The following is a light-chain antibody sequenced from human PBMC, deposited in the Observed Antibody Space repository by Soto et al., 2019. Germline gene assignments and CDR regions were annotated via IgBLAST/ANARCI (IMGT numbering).Light chain of an antibody. V-gene: IGKV3-20*01. J-gene: IGKJ2*01. CDR2: GAS. Sequence: ESVLTQSPGTLSLSPGERATLSCRASQTIIGNYLAWYQQKPGQAPRLLIYGASNRATGVPDRFSGSYSGTDFTLTISRLEPEDFAVYYCQLYGRSPMYTFGQGTRLEIK. CDR3: QLYGRSPMYT. CDR1: QTIIGNY.